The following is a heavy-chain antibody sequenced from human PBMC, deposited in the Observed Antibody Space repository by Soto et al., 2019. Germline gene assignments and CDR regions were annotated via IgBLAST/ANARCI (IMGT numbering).Heavy chain of an antibody. D-gene: IGHD3-10*01. J-gene: IGHJ6*02. V-gene: IGHV3-23*01. CDR1: GFTFSSYA. CDR2: ISGSGGST. CDR3: AKDLGITMVRGNDGMAV. Sequence: EVPLLESGGGLVQPGGSLRLSCAASGFTFSSYAMSWVRQAPGKGLEWVSAISGSGGSTYYADSVKGRFTSSRDNSNNTVYVQVNRLRAADTAVYYCAKDLGITMVRGNDGMAVWGQGATVTVSS.